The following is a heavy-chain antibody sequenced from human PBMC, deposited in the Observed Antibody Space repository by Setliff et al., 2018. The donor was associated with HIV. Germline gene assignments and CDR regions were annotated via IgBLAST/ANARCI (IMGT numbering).Heavy chain of an antibody. Sequence: PGGSLRLSCAASGFTFSTYWMHWVRQAPGKGLVWVSHITSGSSTIYYADSVKGRFTISRDNAKNSLSLQMNSLRAEDTAVYYCASGGGGYSGSRWFDYWGRGTLVTVSS. D-gene: IGHD2-21*02. CDR1: GFTFSTYW. CDR3: ASGGGGYSGSRWFDY. J-gene: IGHJ4*02. CDR2: ITSGSSTI. V-gene: IGHV3-48*01.